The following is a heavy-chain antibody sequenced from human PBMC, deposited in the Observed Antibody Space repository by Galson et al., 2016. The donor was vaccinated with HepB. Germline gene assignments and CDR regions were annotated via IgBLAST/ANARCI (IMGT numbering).Heavy chain of an antibody. Sequence: SLRLSCATSGFTFGDYDMSWFRQAPGKGLEWVGFIRSKAYGETTEYAASVKGRFTISRDDSKSIPYLQMNSLKTEDTAVYYCTRVEYSGYDRKWDKFDSWGQGTLVTVSS. D-gene: IGHD5-12*01. V-gene: IGHV3-49*03. CDR3: TRVEYSGYDRKWDKFDS. J-gene: IGHJ4*02. CDR2: IRSKAYGETT. CDR1: GFTFGDYD.